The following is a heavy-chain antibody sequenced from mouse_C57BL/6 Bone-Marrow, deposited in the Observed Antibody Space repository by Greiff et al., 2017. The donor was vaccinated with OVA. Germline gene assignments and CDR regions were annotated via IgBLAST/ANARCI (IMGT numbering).Heavy chain of an antibody. Sequence: EVKLVESGGGLVQPKGSLKLSCAASGFSFNTYAMNWVRQAPGQGLEWVARIRSKGNNYATYYADSVKDRFTISRDDSESMLYLQMNNLKTEDTAMYYCVPTRFYAMDYWGQGTSVTVSS. V-gene: IGHV10-1*01. CDR1: GFSFNTYA. J-gene: IGHJ4*01. CDR3: VPTRFYAMDY. CDR2: IRSKGNNYAT.